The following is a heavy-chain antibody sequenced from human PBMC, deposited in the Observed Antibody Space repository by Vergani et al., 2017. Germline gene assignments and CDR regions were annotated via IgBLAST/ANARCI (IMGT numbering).Heavy chain of an antibody. D-gene: IGHD3-10*01. CDR1: GGSISSGSYY. CDR3: ARFTIVREGRGFDY. J-gene: IGHJ4*02. V-gene: IGHV4-61*02. Sequence: QVQLQESGPGLVKPSQTLSLTCTVSGGSISSGSYYWSWLRQPAGMGLEWIGRIYTSGSTNYNPSLKSRVTIPVDTSRSQVFLKLGSVTAADTAVYYCARFTIVREGRGFDYWGQGTLVTVSS. CDR2: IYTSGST.